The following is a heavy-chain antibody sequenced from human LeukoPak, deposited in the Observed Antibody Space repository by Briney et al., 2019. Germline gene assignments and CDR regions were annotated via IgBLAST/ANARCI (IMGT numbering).Heavy chain of an antibody. V-gene: IGHV3-7*01. CDR1: GFTFSSYW. D-gene: IGHD3-10*01. J-gene: IGHJ4*02. Sequence: PGGSLRLSCAASGFTFSSYWMSWVRQAPGKGLEWVANIKQDGSEKYYVDSVKGRFTISRDNAKNSLYLQMNSLRAEDTAVYYRAMRLGSGSYFPYYFDYWGQGTLVTVSS. CDR3: AMRLGSGSYFPYYFDY. CDR2: IKQDGSEK.